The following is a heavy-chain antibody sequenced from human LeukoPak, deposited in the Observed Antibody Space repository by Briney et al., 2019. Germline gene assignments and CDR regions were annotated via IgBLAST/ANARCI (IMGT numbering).Heavy chain of an antibody. CDR2: ISSSSSYV. V-gene: IGHV3-21*01. D-gene: IGHD1-26*01. J-gene: IGHJ6*03. CDR1: GFTFSSYT. CDR3: ARATWDPNYYYYMDV. Sequence: GGSLRLSSAASGFTFSSYTMKWVRQAPGKGLEWVSSISSSSSYVYYADSVKGRFTISRDNAKNSLFLQVNSLRAEDTAVYFCARATWDPNYYYYMDVWGKGTTVTISS.